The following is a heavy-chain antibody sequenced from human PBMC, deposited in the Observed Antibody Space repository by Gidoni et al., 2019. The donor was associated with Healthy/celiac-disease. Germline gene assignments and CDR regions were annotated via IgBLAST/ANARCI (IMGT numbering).Heavy chain of an antibody. CDR1: GFTFSSYT. Sequence: QVQLVESGGGVVQPGRSLRLSCAASGFTFSSYTIHWVRQAPGKGLEWVAVISYDGSNKYYADSVKGRFTISRDNSKNTRYLQMNSLRAEDTAVYYCARGSRFLEWLFLSAEYFQHWGQGTLVTVSS. V-gene: IGHV3-30-3*01. J-gene: IGHJ1*01. D-gene: IGHD3-3*01. CDR2: ISYDGSNK. CDR3: ARGSRFLEWLFLSAEYFQH.